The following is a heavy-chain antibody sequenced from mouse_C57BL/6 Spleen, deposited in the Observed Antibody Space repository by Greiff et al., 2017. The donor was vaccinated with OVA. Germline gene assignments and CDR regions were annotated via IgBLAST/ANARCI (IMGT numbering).Heavy chain of an antibody. CDR3: AKSSHYYGSSYNYAMDY. CDR2: INPKNGGT. J-gene: IGHJ4*01. CDR1: GYTFTDYY. D-gene: IGHD1-1*01. Sequence: EVKLQQSGPELVKPGASVKISCTASGYTFTDYYMNWVKQSHGKSLEWIGDINPKNGGTSYNQKFKGKATLTVDTSSSTAYMELRSLTSEDSAVYYCAKSSHYYGSSYNYAMDYWGQGTSVTVSS. V-gene: IGHV1-26*01.